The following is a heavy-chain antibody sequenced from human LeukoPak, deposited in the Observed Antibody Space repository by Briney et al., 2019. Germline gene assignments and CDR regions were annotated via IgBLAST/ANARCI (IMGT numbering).Heavy chain of an antibody. CDR1: GYTFTGYY. V-gene: IGHV1-2*04. J-gene: IGHJ5*02. CDR2: INPNSGGT. CDR3: AKKTGGLGFDP. Sequence: ASVKVSCKASGYTFTGYYTHWVRQAPGQGLEWMGWINPNSGGTNYAQKFQGWVTMTRDTSISTAYMELSRLRSDDTAVYYCAKKTGGLGFDPWGQGTLVTVSS. D-gene: IGHD3/OR15-3a*01.